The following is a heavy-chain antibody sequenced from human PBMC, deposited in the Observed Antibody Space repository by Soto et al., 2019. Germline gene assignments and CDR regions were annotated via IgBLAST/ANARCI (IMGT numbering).Heavy chain of an antibody. CDR2: VSFSGSK. J-gene: IGHJ5*02. D-gene: IGHD5-12*01. Sequence: NPSETLSLTCTVSGGAISNTTYYWGWIRQPPGKRLEWIGSVSFSGSKYYNPSLKSRVTFSIDTSKTLISLKVRSVTAADTAVYYCERGSKWQGRDGFDTWGPGTLVTVSS. V-gene: IGHV4-39*01. CDR3: ERGSKWQGRDGFDT. CDR1: GGAISNTTYY.